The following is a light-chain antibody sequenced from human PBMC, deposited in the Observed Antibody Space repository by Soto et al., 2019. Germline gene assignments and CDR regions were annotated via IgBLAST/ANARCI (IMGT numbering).Light chain of an antibody. CDR2: EAS. V-gene: IGLV2-23*01. CDR3: CSYAGGSTYV. CDR1: SSDVGSFNL. Sequence: QSALTQPASVSASPGQSITISCTGSSSDVGSFNLVSWYQQHPGKAPKLMIYEASKRPSGVSFRFSGSKSGNTASLTISGLQAEDEADYYCCSYAGGSTYVFGSGT. J-gene: IGLJ1*01.